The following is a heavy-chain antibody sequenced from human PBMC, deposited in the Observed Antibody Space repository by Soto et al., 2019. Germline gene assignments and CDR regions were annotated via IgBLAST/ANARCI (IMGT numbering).Heavy chain of an antibody. CDR1: GFTFSSYA. V-gene: IGHV3-30-3*01. J-gene: IGHJ4*02. Sequence: QVQLVESGGGVVQPGRSRRLSCAASGFTFSSYAMHWVRQAPGKGLEWVAVISYDGSNKYYADSVKGRFTISRDNSKNTLYLQMNSLRAEDTAVYYCARWGTIFGVDLYYFDYWGQGTLVTVSS. CDR2: ISYDGSNK. CDR3: ARWGTIFGVDLYYFDY. D-gene: IGHD3-3*01.